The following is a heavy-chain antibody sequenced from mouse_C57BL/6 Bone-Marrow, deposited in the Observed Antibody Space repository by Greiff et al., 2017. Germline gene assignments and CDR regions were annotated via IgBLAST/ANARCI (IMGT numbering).Heavy chain of an antibody. J-gene: IGHJ3*01. Sequence: QVQLQQSGAELVRPGTSVKVSCKASGYAFTNYLIEWVKQRPGQGLAWIGVINPGSGGTNYYEKFQGKATLTADHSSSTAYMQRSSLTSEDSAVYFCARDDYDGLAYWGQGTLVTVSA. CDR3: ARDDYDGLAY. V-gene: IGHV1-54*01. D-gene: IGHD2-4*01. CDR1: GYAFTNYL. CDR2: INPGSGGT.